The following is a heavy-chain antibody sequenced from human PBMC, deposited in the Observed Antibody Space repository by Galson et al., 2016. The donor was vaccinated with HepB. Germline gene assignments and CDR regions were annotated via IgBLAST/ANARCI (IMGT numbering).Heavy chain of an antibody. Sequence: GFSLSTNGLGVGWIRQPPGKALEWLALIYWDDNKRYSPSLKNRLAITKDTSKNQVVLTMSNMDPVDTGTYYCARSRASISATGNWFGPWGQGSLVTVSS. V-gene: IGHV2-5*02. D-gene: IGHD6-13*01. CDR3: ARSRASISATGNWFGP. CDR2: IYWDDNK. CDR1: GFSLSTNGLG. J-gene: IGHJ5*01.